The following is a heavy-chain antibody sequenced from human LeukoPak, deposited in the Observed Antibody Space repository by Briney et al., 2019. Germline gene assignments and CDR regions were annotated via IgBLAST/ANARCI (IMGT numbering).Heavy chain of an antibody. CDR1: GFTFSSYW. V-gene: IGHV3-7*03. J-gene: IGHJ6*02. Sequence: GGSLRLSCAASGFTFSSYWMSWVRQAPGKGLEWVANIKQDGSEKYYVDSVKGRFTISRDNAKNSLYLQMNSLRAEDTAVYYCARGKYSSSWYLYYYYYGMDVWGQGTTVTVSS. D-gene: IGHD6-13*01. CDR3: ARGKYSSSWYLYYYYYGMDV. CDR2: IKQDGSEK.